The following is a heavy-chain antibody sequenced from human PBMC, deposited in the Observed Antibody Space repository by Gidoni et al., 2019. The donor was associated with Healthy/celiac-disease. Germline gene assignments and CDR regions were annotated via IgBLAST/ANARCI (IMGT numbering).Heavy chain of an antibody. Sequence: EVQLVESGGGLVKPGGSLRLSCAASGFTFSNAWMSWGRQAPWKGLEWVGLIQSNTDGGTTDYAAPVQGRFTISRDDSKNTLYLQMNSLKTEDTAVYYCTTGDCSSTSCYATFPEYFQHWGQGTLVTVSS. CDR3: TTGDCSSTSCYATFPEYFQH. CDR1: GFTFSNAW. D-gene: IGHD2-2*01. J-gene: IGHJ1*01. CDR2: IQSNTDGGTT. V-gene: IGHV3-15*01.